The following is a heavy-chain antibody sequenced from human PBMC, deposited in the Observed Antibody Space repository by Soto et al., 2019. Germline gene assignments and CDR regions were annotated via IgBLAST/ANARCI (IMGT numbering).Heavy chain of an antibody. CDR1: GFPFSITG. CDR3: AKDGPAGSVMDV. Sequence: EVHLVESGGGLVKPGGSLRLSCEASGFPFSITGMNWVRQAPGKGLEWVSSINSGSSYIDYADSVKGRLTISRDNAKNSLYLQMNNLRVEDTGVYYCAKDGPAGSVMDVWGQGTTVTVSS. V-gene: IGHV3-21*01. CDR2: INSGSSYI. J-gene: IGHJ6*02. D-gene: IGHD6-13*01.